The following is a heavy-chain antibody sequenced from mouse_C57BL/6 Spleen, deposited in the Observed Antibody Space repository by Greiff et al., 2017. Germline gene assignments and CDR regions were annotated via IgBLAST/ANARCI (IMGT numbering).Heavy chain of an antibody. Sequence: QVQLQQPGAELVKPGASVKLSCKASGYTFTSYWMHWVKQRPGQGLEWIGMIHPNSGSTNYNEKFKSKATLTVDKSSSTAYMQRSSLTSEDSAVYYCARYHGGYAMDYWGQGTSVTVSS. V-gene: IGHV1-64*01. CDR2: IHPNSGST. CDR1: GYTFTSYW. CDR3: ARYHGGYAMDY. J-gene: IGHJ4*01.